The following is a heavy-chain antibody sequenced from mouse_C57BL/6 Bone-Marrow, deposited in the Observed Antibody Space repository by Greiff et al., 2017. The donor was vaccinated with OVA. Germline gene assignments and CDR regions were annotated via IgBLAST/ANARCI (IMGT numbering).Heavy chain of an antibody. D-gene: IGHD1-2*01. V-gene: IGHV1-4*01. CDR1: GYTFTSYT. J-gene: IGHJ4*01. CDR3: ARRLYYAMDY. CDR2: INPSSGYT. Sequence: VQLQESGAELARPGASVKMSCKASGYTFTSYTMHWVKQRPGQGLEWIGYINPSSGYTKYNQKFKDKATLTADKSSSTAYMQLSSLTSEDSAVYYCARRLYYAMDYWGQGTSVTVSS.